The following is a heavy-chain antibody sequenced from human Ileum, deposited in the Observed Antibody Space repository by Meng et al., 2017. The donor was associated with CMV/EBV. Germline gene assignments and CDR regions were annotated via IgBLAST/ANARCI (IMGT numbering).Heavy chain of an antibody. J-gene: IGHJ6*02. CDR1: GFSLSNARMG. D-gene: IGHD1-1*01. V-gene: IGHV2-26*01. CDR3: ARMIGQPTYYYYGMDV. CDR2: IFSNDEK. Sequence: SGPTLVKPTETLTLTCTVSGFSLSNARMGVSWIRQPPGKALEWLAHIFSNDEKSYSTSLKSRLTISKDTSKSQVVLTMTNMDPVDTATYYCARMIGQPTYYYYGMDVWGQGTTVTSP.